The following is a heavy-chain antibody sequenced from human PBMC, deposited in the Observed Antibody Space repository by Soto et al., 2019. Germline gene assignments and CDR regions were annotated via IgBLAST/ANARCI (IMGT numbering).Heavy chain of an antibody. D-gene: IGHD2-15*01. CDR3: ARDRVDCSGGNCWRSVEDT. CDR2: IDPTGGGT. Sequence: QVQLVQSGAEVKKPGASVKVSCKASGYTFTSYYMHWVRQAPGQGLEWMGIIDPTGGGTSYAQKFQGRLTMTRDTSTSTVYMELGSLRAEDTAVYYCARDRVDCSGGNCWRSVEDTWGQGTLVTVSS. V-gene: IGHV1-46*01. CDR1: GYTFTSYY. J-gene: IGHJ5*02.